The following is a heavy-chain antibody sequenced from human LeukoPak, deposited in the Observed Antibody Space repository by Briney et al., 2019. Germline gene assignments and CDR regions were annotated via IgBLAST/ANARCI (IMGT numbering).Heavy chain of an antibody. CDR3: ARDDRAYYYDSSGLQPPLDY. CDR1: GYTFTSYY. Sequence: ASVKVSCKASGYTFTSYYMHWVRQAPGQGLEWMGIINPSGGSTSYAQKFQGRVTMTRDTSTSTVYMELSSLGSEDTAVYYCARDDRAYYYDSSGLQPPLDYWGQGTLVTVSS. D-gene: IGHD3-22*01. CDR2: INPSGGST. J-gene: IGHJ4*02. V-gene: IGHV1-46*01.